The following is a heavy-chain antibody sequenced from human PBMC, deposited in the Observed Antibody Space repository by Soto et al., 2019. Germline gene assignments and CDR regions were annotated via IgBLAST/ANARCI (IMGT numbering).Heavy chain of an antibody. J-gene: IGHJ1*01. V-gene: IGHV3-53*02. CDR3: ARGAPYGSESYYKD. CDR1: GFTVSSNY. Sequence: EVQMVETGGGLIQPGGSLRLSCADSGFTVSSNYMSWVRQAPGKGLEWVSVIYSGGSTYYADSVKGRFTISRDNSKNTLYLQMNSLRVEDTAVYYCARGAPYGSESYYKDWGEGTLVTVSS. CDR2: IYSGGST. D-gene: IGHD3-10*01.